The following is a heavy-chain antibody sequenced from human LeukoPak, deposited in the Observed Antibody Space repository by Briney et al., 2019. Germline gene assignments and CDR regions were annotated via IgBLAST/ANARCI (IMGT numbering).Heavy chain of an antibody. Sequence: SETLSLTCTVSGGSISSYYWSRIRQPPGKGLEWIGYIYYSGSTNYNPSLKSRVTISVDTSKNQFSLKLSSVTAADTAVYYCARHRVSGSYYYFDYWGQGTLVTVSS. D-gene: IGHD1-26*01. CDR2: IYYSGST. J-gene: IGHJ4*02. CDR1: GGSISSYY. V-gene: IGHV4-59*08. CDR3: ARHRVSGSYYYFDY.